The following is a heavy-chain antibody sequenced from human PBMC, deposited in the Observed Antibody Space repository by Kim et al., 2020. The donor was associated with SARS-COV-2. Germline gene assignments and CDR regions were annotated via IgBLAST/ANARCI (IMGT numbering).Heavy chain of an antibody. V-gene: IGHV1-3*01. CDR3: ARGTYYYDSSGYYSAFDI. CDR2: INAGNGNT. J-gene: IGHJ3*02. Sequence: ASVKVSCKASGYTFTSYAMHWVRQAPGQRLEWMGWINAGNGNTKYSQKFQGRVTITRDTSASTAYMELSSLRSEDTAVYYCARGTYYYDSSGYYSAFDIWGQGTMVTVSS. CDR1: GYTFTSYA. D-gene: IGHD3-22*01.